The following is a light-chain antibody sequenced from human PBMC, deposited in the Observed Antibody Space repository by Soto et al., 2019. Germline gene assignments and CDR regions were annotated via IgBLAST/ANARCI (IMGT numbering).Light chain of an antibody. J-gene: IGLJ1*01. Sequence: ALTQHASVSGSPGQSITIACTGTSSDVGGYKYVSWYQQHPGKAPKLMIYEVSNRPSGVSNRFSGSKSGNTASLTISGLQAEDEADYYCSSYSSSSTLVFGTGTKVTVL. V-gene: IGLV2-14*01. CDR2: EVS. CDR3: SSYSSSSTLV. CDR1: SSDVGGYKY.